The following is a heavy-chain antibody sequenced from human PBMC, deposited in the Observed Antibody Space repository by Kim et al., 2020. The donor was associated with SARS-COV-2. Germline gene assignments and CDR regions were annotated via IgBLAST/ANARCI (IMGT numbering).Heavy chain of an antibody. J-gene: IGHJ4*01. CDR2: INHSGST. CDR1: GGSFSGYY. D-gene: IGHD6-13*01. V-gene: IGHV4-34*01. Sequence: SETLSLTCAVYGGSFSGYYWSWIRQPPGKGLEWIGEINHSGSTNYNPSLKSRVTISVDTSKNQFSLKLSSVTAADTAVYYCARRSLGIAAAGTSGGEFD. CDR3: ARRSLGIAAAGTSGGEFD.